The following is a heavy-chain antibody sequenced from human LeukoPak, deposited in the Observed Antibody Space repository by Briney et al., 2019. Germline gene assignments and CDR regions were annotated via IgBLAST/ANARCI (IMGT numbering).Heavy chain of an antibody. Sequence: GGSLRVSCAASGFPFKNAWMTWVRQAPGRGLEWVGRVKSKSDGGTTDYAAPVKGRFTISRDDSKSTVYLQMNSLKTEDTAVYYCTTDPNMPYSSAWYWGFWGQGTLVTVSS. D-gene: IGHD6-19*01. V-gene: IGHV3-15*01. CDR2: VKSKSDGGTT. CDR3: TTDPNMPYSSAWYWGF. J-gene: IGHJ4*02. CDR1: GFPFKNAW.